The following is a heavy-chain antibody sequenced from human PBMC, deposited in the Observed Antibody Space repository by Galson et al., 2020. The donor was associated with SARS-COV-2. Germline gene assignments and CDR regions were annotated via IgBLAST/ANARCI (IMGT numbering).Heavy chain of an antibody. CDR3: ATYSVVVVAPTPLRADY. D-gene: IGHD2-15*01. CDR1: GYSISSGYF. CDR2: IYHSGST. J-gene: IGHJ4*02. V-gene: IGHV4-38-2*02. Sequence: SETLSLTCTVSGYSISSGYFWGWIRQPPGKGLEWMGSIYHSGSTYYNPSLKSRVTISVDTSKNQFSLKLSPVTAADTAVYYCATYSVVVVAPTPLRADYWGQGTLVTVSS.